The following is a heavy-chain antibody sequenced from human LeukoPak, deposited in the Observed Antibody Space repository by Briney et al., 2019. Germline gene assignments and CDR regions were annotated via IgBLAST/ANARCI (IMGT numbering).Heavy chain of an antibody. D-gene: IGHD2-2*01. CDR2: INPNTGGT. J-gene: IGHJ6*03. V-gene: IGHV1-2*02. Sequence: GASVKVSCKASGYTFTDYHMHWARQAPGQGLEWMGWINPNTGGTNYAQKFQGRVTMTRDTSISTAYMELSRLRSDDTAVYYCARDQGRYCSSISCPMDVWGKGTTVTVSS. CDR3: ARDQGRYCSSISCPMDV. CDR1: GYTFTDYH.